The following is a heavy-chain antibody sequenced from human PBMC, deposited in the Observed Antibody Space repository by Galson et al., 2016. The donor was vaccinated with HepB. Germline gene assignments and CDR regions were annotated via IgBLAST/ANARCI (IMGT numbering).Heavy chain of an antibody. D-gene: IGHD3-9*01. CDR2: ISYDGSHK. Sequence: SLRLSCAASGFTFSSYAMHWVRQAPGKGLEWVAVISYDGSHKYYAASVKGRFTISRDNSMNTLSLQMNSLRAEDTAVYYCAKNDILAGYSAFDYWGQGTLVTVSS. J-gene: IGHJ4*02. V-gene: IGHV3-30*18. CDR1: GFTFSSYA. CDR3: AKNDILAGYSAFDY.